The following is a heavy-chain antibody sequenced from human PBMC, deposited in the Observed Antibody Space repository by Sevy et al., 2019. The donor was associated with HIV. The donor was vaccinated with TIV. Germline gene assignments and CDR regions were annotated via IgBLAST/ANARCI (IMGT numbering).Heavy chain of an antibody. J-gene: IGHJ4*02. CDR1: GGSITSLY. CDR3: AGENAWGRGYS. Sequence: SETLSLTCSVSGGSITSLYWNWIRQPPGKGLEWIANIYYNGHINYNPSLKSRVTLSLDTSKNEFSLRLSSVTAADTAMYYCAGENAWGRGYSWGQGTLVTVSS. V-gene: IGHV4-59*08. D-gene: IGHD1-26*01. CDR2: IYYNGHI.